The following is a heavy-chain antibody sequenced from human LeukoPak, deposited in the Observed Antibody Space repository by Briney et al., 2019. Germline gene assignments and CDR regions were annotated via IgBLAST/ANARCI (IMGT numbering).Heavy chain of an antibody. Sequence: GGSLRLSCAASGFTFSSYAMSWVRQAPGEGLEGFSTISGSGDYTYYADSVKGRFTISRDNSKHTLYLQMNRLSAEDTAVYYCARRIPATASGLDYWGQGTLVTVSS. V-gene: IGHV3-23*01. D-gene: IGHD2-2*01. CDR2: ISGSGDYT. CDR1: GFTFSSYA. CDR3: ARRIPATASGLDY. J-gene: IGHJ4*02.